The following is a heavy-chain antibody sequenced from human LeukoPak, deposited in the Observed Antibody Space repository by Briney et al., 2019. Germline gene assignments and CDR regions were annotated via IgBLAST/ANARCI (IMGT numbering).Heavy chain of an antibody. CDR2: ISSSGSTI. CDR1: GFTFSDYY. Sequence: PGGSLRLSCAASGFTFSDYYMSWIRQAPGKGLEWVSYISSSGSTIYYADSVKGRFTISRDNSKNTLYLQMNSLRAEDTAVYYCAKAYYDFWSGYSPNWFDPWGQGTLVTVSS. D-gene: IGHD3-3*01. V-gene: IGHV3-11*01. CDR3: AKAYYDFWSGYSPNWFDP. J-gene: IGHJ5*02.